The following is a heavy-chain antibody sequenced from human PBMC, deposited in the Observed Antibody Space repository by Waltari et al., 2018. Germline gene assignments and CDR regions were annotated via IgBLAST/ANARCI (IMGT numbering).Heavy chain of an antibody. D-gene: IGHD3-16*01. J-gene: IGHJ4*02. Sequence: EVQLVESGGTLVQPGGSLGLSCAASGFPFGGGWMTGVRQAPGKGLEWVANIKADGSEQYYVDSVRGRFTISRDNAENSLYLQMNSLIADDTAVYYCARGPAYYVRVWDYWGQGTLVTVSS. CDR1: GFPFGGGW. V-gene: IGHV3-7*03. CDR2: IKADGSEQ. CDR3: ARGPAYYVRVWDY.